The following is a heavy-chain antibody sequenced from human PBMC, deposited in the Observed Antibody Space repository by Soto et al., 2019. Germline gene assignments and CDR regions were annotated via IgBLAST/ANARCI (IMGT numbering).Heavy chain of an antibody. J-gene: IGHJ6*02. D-gene: IGHD3-10*01. CDR1: GYTFTSYG. Sequence: QVQLVQSGAEVKKPGASVKVSCKASGYTFTSYGISWVRQAPGQGLEWMGWISAYNGNTNYAQKLQGRVTMTTDTSTSTAYMELRSRRSDDTAVYYCARVQARITMVRGVIIYGMDVWGQGTTVTVSS. CDR3: ARVQARITMVRGVIIYGMDV. V-gene: IGHV1-18*04. CDR2: ISAYNGNT.